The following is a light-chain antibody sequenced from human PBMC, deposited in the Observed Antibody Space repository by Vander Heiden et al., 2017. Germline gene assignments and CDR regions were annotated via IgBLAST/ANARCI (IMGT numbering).Light chain of an antibody. CDR1: QSVLYSSNNKNY. Sequence: DIVMTQSPDSLAVSLGERATINCKSSQSVLYSSNNKNYLAWYQQKPGQPPKLLIYWASTRESGVPDRFSGSGSGTDFTLTISSLQAEDVAVYYWEQAYSTHCFGPGTKVDIK. CDR3: EQAYSTHC. V-gene: IGKV4-1*01. J-gene: IGKJ3*01. CDR2: WAS.